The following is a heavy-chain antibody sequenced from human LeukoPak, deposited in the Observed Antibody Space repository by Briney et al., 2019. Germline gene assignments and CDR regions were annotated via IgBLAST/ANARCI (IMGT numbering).Heavy chain of an antibody. CDR3: ARAMVRGVITVGY. D-gene: IGHD3-10*01. Sequence: ASVKVSCKASGGTFSSYAISWVRQAPGQGLEWMGWINPNSGGTKYAQKFQGRVTMTRDTSISTAYMELSRLRSDDTAVYYCARAMVRGVITVGYWGQGTLVTVTS. V-gene: IGHV1-2*02. CDR1: GGTFSSYA. CDR2: INPNSGGT. J-gene: IGHJ4*02.